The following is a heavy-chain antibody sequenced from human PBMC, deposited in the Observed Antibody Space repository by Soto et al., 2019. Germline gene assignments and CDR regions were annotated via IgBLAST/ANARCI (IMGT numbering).Heavy chain of an antibody. V-gene: IGHV1-18*04. CDR3: ARVREYSSSWARGWYYYGMDV. D-gene: IGHD6-6*01. CDR1: GYTFTSYG. J-gene: IGHJ6*02. Sequence: ASVKVSCKASGYTFTSYGISWVRQAPGQGLEWMGWISAYNGNTNYAQKLQGRVTMTTDTSTSTAYMELRSLRSDDTAVYYCARVREYSSSWARGWYYYGMDVWGQGTPVSVSS. CDR2: ISAYNGNT.